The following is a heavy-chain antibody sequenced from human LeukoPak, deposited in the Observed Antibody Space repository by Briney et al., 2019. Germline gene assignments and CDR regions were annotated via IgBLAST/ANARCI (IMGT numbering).Heavy chain of an antibody. J-gene: IGHJ5*02. D-gene: IGHD2-15*01. CDR2: IWYDGSNK. CDR1: GFTFSSYG. V-gene: IGHV3-33*01. Sequence: PGRSLRLSCAASGFTFSSYGMHWVRQAPGKGLEWVAVIWYDGSNKYYADSVKGRFTISRDNSKNTLYLQMNSLRAEDTAVYYCARDRLRYCSGGSCWYWFDPWGQGTLVTVSS. CDR3: ARDRLRYCSGGSCWYWFDP.